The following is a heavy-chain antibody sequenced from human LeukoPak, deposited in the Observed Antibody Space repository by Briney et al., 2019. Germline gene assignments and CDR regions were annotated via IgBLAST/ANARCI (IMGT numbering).Heavy chain of an antibody. CDR3: ARLSTVDSWSPFDY. D-gene: IGHD3-3*01. CDR1: GFTFRNYW. J-gene: IGHJ4*02. Sequence: GALRLSCAASGFTFRNYWMSWVRQAPGKGLEWVANIRQDGSEKNYVDTVKGRFTISRDDAKTSLYLRMNSLRAEDTALYYCARLSTVDSWSPFDYWGQGTLVTVSS. V-gene: IGHV3-7*05. CDR2: IRQDGSEK.